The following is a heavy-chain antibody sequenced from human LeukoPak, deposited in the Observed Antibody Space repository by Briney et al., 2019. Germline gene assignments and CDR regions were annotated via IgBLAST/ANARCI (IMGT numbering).Heavy chain of an antibody. CDR2: IKQDGSEK. Sequence: GGSLRLSCAASGFTFGSYWMSWVRQAPGKGLEWVANIKQDGSEKYYVDSVKGRFTISRDNAKNSLYLQMNSLRAEDTAVYNCARQGSLWFGESREDYWGQGTLVTVSS. CDR3: ARQGSLWFGESREDY. CDR1: GFTFGSYW. J-gene: IGHJ4*02. D-gene: IGHD3-10*01. V-gene: IGHV3-7*01.